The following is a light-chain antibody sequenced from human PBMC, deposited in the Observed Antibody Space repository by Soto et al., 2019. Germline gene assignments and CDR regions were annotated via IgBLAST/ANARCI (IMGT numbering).Light chain of an antibody. V-gene: IGKV1-39*01. Sequence: DIQMTQSPSSLSASVGDRVTITCRASPSISTYLNWYHQKPGKAPQLLIYAASSLQSGVPSRFSGSGSGTDFALTISSLQPEDFATYYCQQTYNTPWTFGQGTKVEIE. CDR2: AAS. CDR1: PSISTY. CDR3: QQTYNTPWT. J-gene: IGKJ1*01.